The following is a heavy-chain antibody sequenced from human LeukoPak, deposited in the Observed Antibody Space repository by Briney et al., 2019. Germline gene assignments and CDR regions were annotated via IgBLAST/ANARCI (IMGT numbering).Heavy chain of an antibody. CDR2: INPSGGST. J-gene: IGHJ4*02. V-gene: IGHV1-46*01. Sequence: ASVKVSCKASGYTFTSYYMHWVRQAPGQGLEWMGIINPSGGSTSYAQKFQGRVTMTRDTSTSTVYMELSGLRSEDTAVYYCARGRPVITMIVVASFDYWGQGTLVTVSS. CDR3: ARGRPVITMIVVASFDY. CDR1: GYTFTSYY. D-gene: IGHD3-22*01.